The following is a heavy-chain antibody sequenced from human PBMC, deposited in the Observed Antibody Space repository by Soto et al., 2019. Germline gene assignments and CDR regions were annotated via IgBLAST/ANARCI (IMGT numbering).Heavy chain of an antibody. CDR3: AKETIAVAGPNFFDF. Sequence: PGGPLRLSCVGSGFNFGDYGMHWVRHTPGKGLEWVAVIGNDGAARFYGDSVKGRFTISRDNSRSTFYLQMNSLRPEDTAMYYCAKETIAVAGPNFFDFWGQGTQVTVSS. J-gene: IGHJ4*02. D-gene: IGHD6-19*01. CDR2: IGNDGAAR. V-gene: IGHV3-30*18. CDR1: GFNFGDYG.